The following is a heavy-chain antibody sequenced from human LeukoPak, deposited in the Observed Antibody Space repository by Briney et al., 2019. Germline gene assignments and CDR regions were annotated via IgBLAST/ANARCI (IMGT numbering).Heavy chain of an antibody. CDR2: ISAYNGNT. V-gene: IGHV1-18*01. CDR3: ARGANYDSSGYSPFVDY. CDR1: GYTFTSYG. D-gene: IGHD3-22*01. Sequence: GASVKVSCKASGYTFTSYGISWVRQAPGQGLEWMGWISAYNGNTNYAQKLQGRVTMTTDTSTSTAYMELRSLRSDDTAVYYCARGANYDSSGYSPFVDYWGQGTLVTVSS. J-gene: IGHJ4*02.